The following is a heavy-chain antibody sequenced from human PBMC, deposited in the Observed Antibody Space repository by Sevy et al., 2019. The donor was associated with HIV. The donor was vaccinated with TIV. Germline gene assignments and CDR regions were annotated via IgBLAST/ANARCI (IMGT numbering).Heavy chain of an antibody. V-gene: IGHV3-23*01. CDR1: GFTFSSYA. Sequence: GSLRLSCAASGFTFSSYAMSWVRQAPGKGLEWVSAISGSGGSTYYADSVKGRFTISRDSSKNPLYLQMNSLRAEDTAVYYCAKVFGSYYYFDYWGQGTLVTVSS. J-gene: IGHJ4*02. D-gene: IGHD1-26*01. CDR3: AKVFGSYYYFDY. CDR2: ISGSGGST.